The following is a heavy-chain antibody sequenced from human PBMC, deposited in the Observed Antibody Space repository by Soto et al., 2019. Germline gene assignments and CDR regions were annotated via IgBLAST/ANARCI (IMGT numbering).Heavy chain of an antibody. D-gene: IGHD3-22*01. J-gene: IGHJ3*02. Sequence: GESLKISCKGSGYSFTSYWISWVRQMPGKGLEWMGRIDPSDSYTNYSPSFQGHVTISADKSISTAYLQWSSLKASDTSLFYCARHGGGYDNNEGAFDIWGQGTMVTVSS. CDR2: IDPSDSYT. V-gene: IGHV5-10-1*01. CDR3: ARHGGGYDNNEGAFDI. CDR1: GYSFTSYW.